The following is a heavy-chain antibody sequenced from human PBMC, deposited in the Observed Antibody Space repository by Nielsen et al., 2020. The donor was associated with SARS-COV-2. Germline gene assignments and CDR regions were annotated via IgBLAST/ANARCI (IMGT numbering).Heavy chain of an antibody. CDR3: ARRGTSSNRYFDP. CDR2: IDPSDSYT. CDR1: GYSFTSYW. V-gene: IGHV5-10-1*01. D-gene: IGHD6-6*01. Sequence: GGSLRLSCKGSGYSFTSYWISWVRQMPGKGLEWMGRIDPSDSYTNYSPSFQGHVTISADKSISTAYLQWSSLKASDTAMYYCARRGTSSNRYFDPWGQGTLVTVSS. J-gene: IGHJ5*02.